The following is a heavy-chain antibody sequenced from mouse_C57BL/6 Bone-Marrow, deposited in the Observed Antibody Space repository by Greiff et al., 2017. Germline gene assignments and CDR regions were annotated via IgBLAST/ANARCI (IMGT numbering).Heavy chain of an antibody. CDR3: AGGEYYDY. V-gene: IGHV5-4*01. CDR1: GFTFSSYA. J-gene: IGHJ2*01. Sequence: EVQLVESGGGLVKPGGSLKLSCAASGFTFSSYAMSWVRQTPDKRLEWVATISDGGSYTYYPDNVKGRFTISRDNAKNNLYLQMSHLKSEDTAMYYCAGGEYYDYWGQGTTLTVSS. CDR2: ISDGGSYT.